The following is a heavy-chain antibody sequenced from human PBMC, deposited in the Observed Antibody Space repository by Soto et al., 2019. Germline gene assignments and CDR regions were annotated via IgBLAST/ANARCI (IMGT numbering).Heavy chain of an antibody. CDR2: IYHSGST. D-gene: IGHD3-16*01. CDR1: GGFISSGGYS. V-gene: IGHV4-30-2*01. CDR3: AREARFLGYYYYMDV. J-gene: IGHJ6*03. Sequence: SETLSLTCAVSGGFISSGGYSWIWIRQPPGKGLEWIGYIYHSGSTYYNPSLKSRVTISVDKSKNQFSLKLSAVTAADTAVYYCAREARFLGYYYYMDVWGKGTTVTVSS.